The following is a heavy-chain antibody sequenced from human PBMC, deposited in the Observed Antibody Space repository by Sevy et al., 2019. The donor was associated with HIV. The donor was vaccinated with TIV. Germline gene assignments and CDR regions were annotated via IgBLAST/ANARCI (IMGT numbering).Heavy chain of an antibody. Sequence: GGSLRLSCAASGFTVSSNYMSWVRQAPGKGLEWVSVIYSGGSTYYADSVKGRFTISRDTSKNTLYLQMNSLRAEDTAVYYCARAPYDSSGYFYWGQGTLVTVSS. D-gene: IGHD3-22*01. CDR3: ARAPYDSSGYFY. CDR1: GFTVSSNY. CDR2: IYSGGST. V-gene: IGHV3-53*01. J-gene: IGHJ4*02.